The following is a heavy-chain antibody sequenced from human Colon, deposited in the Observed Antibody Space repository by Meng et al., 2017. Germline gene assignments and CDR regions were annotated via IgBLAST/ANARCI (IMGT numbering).Heavy chain of an antibody. CDR3: ARDYWGSLDF. D-gene: IGHD3-16*01. J-gene: IGHJ4*02. CDR1: GASVRSPDPQ. CDR2: ARIDYANT. V-gene: IGHV4-61*08. Sequence: PGSDPGSVGPSAPLSLICAVSGASVRSPDPQWGWVRQPPGKGLEWIGYARIDYANTNYNPSLKSRVNVSLDTSKNQFSLNVRSVTAADTAVYYCARDYWGSLDFWGQGILVTVS.